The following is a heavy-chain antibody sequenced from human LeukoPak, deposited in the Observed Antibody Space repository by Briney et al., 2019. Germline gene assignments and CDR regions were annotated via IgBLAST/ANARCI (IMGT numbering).Heavy chain of an antibody. D-gene: IGHD5-24*01. CDR1: GGSISNYH. V-gene: IGHV4-59*01. Sequence: SETLSLTCTVSGGSISNYHWSWIRQPPGKGLGWIGYIYYRGSTKYNPSLESRVTISVDLSKNQSSLKLNSVTAADTAVDYCVRVQADGHSDIWGQGTMVTVSS. J-gene: IGHJ3*02. CDR2: IYYRGST. CDR3: VRVQADGHSDI.